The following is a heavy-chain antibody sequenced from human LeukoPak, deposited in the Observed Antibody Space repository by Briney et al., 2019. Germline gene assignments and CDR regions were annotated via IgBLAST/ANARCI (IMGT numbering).Heavy chain of an antibody. Sequence: PSETLSLTCTVSGGSISSYYRSWIRQPAGKGLEWIGRIYTSGSTNYNPSLKSRVTMSVDASKNQFSLKLSSVTAADTAVYYCARVIRYSSVEGDYYYYYMDVWGKGTTVTISS. CDR1: GGSISSYY. J-gene: IGHJ6*03. V-gene: IGHV4-4*07. D-gene: IGHD6-19*01. CDR2: IYTSGST. CDR3: ARVIRYSSVEGDYYYYYMDV.